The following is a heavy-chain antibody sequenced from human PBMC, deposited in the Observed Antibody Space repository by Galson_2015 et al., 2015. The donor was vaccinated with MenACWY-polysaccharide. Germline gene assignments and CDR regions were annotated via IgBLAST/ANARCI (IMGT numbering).Heavy chain of an antibody. CDR3: ARVEKYSGSYYILH. CDR2: FYHSGST. CDR1: GYSISSGYY. Sequence: SETLSLTCAVSGYSISSGYYWGWIRQPPGKGLEWIGSFYHSGSTYYNPSLKSRVTISVDTSKNQFSLKLSSVTAADTAVYYCARVEKYSGSYYILHWGQGTLVTVSS. V-gene: IGHV4-38-2*01. D-gene: IGHD1-26*01. J-gene: IGHJ4*02.